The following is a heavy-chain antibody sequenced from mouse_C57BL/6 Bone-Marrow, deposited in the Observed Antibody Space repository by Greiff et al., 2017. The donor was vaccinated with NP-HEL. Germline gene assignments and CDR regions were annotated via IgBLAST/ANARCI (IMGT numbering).Heavy chain of an antibody. V-gene: IGHV1-54*01. CDR3: ARCVYGGYTGYFDF. D-gene: IGHD2-3*01. J-gene: IGHJ1*03. CDR1: GYAFTNYL. CDR2: INPGSGGT. Sequence: VQLQQPGAELVRPGTSVKVSCKASGYAFTNYLIEWVKQRPGQGLEWIGVINPGSGGTNYNEKFKGKATLTVDKSSSTAYMQLSSLTSEDSAVYFCARCVYGGYTGYFDFWGTGTTVTVSS.